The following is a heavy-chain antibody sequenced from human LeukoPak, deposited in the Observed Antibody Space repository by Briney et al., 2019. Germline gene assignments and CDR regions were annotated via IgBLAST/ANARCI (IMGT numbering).Heavy chain of an antibody. CDR3: AKDLGRYRNNYFDY. J-gene: IGHJ4*02. V-gene: IGHV3-23*01. Sequence: GGSLRLSCAASGFTFSSYAMSWVRQAPEKGLEWVSTISGSGGGTYYADSVKGRFTISRDDSKNTLYLQMNSLRAEDTAVYYCAKDLGRYRNNYFDYWGQGTLVTVSA. D-gene: IGHD1-26*01. CDR1: GFTFSSYA. CDR2: ISGSGGGT.